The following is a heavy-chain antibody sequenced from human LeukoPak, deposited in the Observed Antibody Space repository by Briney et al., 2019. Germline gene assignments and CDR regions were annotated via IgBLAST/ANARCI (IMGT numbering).Heavy chain of an antibody. CDR2: ISGSSRTM. CDR3: ARDLGLYDYGGNIDY. D-gene: IGHD4-23*01. V-gene: IGHV3-48*04. Sequence: GGSLRLSCAASGFTFSSYSMHRIRQAPGKGLEWVSYISGSSRTMYYADFVKGRFTISRDNAKNSLYLQMNSLRAEDTAVYYCARDLGLYDYGGNIDYWGQGTLVTVSS. CDR1: GFTFSSYS. J-gene: IGHJ4*02.